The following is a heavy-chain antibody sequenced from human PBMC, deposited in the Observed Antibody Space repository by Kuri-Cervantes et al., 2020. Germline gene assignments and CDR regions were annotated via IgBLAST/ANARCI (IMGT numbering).Heavy chain of an antibody. CDR1: GGSISSGGYY. D-gene: IGHD4-17*01. Sequence: SETLSLTRTVSGGSISSGGYYWSWIRQPPGKGLEWIGEINHSGSTNYNPTLKSRVTISVDTSKNQLSLKLSSVTAADTAVYYCARGQPYGDYPYYYYYMDVWGKGTTVTVSS. CDR2: INHSGST. V-gene: IGHV4-39*07. J-gene: IGHJ6*03. CDR3: ARGQPYGDYPYYYYYMDV.